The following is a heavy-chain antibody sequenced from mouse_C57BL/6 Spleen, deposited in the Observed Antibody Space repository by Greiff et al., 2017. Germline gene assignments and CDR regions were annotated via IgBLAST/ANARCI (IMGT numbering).Heavy chain of an antibody. CDR3: ARKVYDGYYVYAMDY. CDR1: GYTFTDHT. D-gene: IGHD2-3*01. J-gene: IGHJ4*01. CDR2: IYPRDGST. V-gene: IGHV1-78*01. Sequence: VQLQQSDAELVKPGASVKISCKVSGYTFTDHTIHWMKQRPEQGLEWIGYIYPRDGSTKYNEKFKGKATLTADKSSSTAYMQLSSLTSEDSAVYYCARKVYDGYYVYAMDYWGQGTSVTVSS.